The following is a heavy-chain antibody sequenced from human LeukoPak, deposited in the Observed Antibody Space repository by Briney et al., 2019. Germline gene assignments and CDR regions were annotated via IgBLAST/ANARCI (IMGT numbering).Heavy chain of an antibody. CDR1: GFTFSSYE. CDR3: ARDLGYCSSTSCSSYFDY. J-gene: IGHJ4*02. V-gene: IGHV3-48*03. CDR2: ISSGGSTI. Sequence: GGSLRLSCAASGFTFSSYEMNWVRQAPGKGLEWVSYISSGGSTIYYADSVKGRFTISRDNAKNSLYLQMNSLRAEDTAVYYCARDLGYCSSTSCSSYFDYWGQGTLVTVSS. D-gene: IGHD2-2*01.